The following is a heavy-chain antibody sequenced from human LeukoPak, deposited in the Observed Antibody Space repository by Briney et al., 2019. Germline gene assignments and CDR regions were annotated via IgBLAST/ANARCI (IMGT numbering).Heavy chain of an antibody. Sequence: PGGSLRLSCAASGFTFTKYWMSWVRQAPGKGLEWVANIKEDGTERYYVDSVKGRFTISRDNAKNSLYLQMNSLRAGDTAVYYCARRRCSITSCFFDYWRQGTLVTVSS. J-gene: IGHJ4*02. CDR2: IKEDGTER. D-gene: IGHD2-2*01. CDR1: GFTFTKYW. V-gene: IGHV3-7*01. CDR3: ARRRCSITSCFFDY.